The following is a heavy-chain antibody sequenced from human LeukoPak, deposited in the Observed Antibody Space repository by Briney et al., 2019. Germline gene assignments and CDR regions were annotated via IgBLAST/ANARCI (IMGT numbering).Heavy chain of an antibody. CDR3: ASSAVTYNDYPFDY. V-gene: IGHV1-18*01. CDR2: ISAYNGNT. J-gene: IGHJ4*02. Sequence: GASVKVSCKASGYTFTSYGISWVRQAPGQGLEWMGWISAYNGNTNYAQKLQGRVTMTTDTSTSTAYMELRSLRSDDTAVYYCASSAVTYNDYPFDYWGQGTLVTVSS. CDR1: GYTFTSYG. D-gene: IGHD4-11*01.